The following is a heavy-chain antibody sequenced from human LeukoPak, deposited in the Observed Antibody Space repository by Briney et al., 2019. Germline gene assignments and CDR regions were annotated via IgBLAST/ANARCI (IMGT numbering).Heavy chain of an antibody. Sequence: GGSLRLSCAASGLTLSHYWVHWVRQVPGKGLVWVSRINSDGSDTTYADSVKGRFTISRDSAKNALYLQMNSLRAEDTAVYYCAVQLGTLDYWGQGTLVTVSS. V-gene: IGHV3-74*01. D-gene: IGHD3-16*01. J-gene: IGHJ4*02. CDR1: GLTLSHYW. CDR3: AVQLGTLDY. CDR2: INSDGSDT.